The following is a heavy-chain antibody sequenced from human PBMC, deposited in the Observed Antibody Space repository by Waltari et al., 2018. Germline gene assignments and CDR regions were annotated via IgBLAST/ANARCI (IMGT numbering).Heavy chain of an antibody. CDR3: ATALGDSSSASRPFDF. J-gene: IGHJ3*01. CDR2: VDPEDGET. Sequence: EVQLLQSGAALTEPGTTVRISCKVSGYTFSDYYIHWVQQAPGKGLRWMGLVDPEDGETIYADNFQGRVTISADTSTDTAFMELSSLRSEDTAVFYCATALGDSSSASRPFDFWGQGTMITVSS. V-gene: IGHV1-69-2*01. CDR1: GYTFSDYY. D-gene: IGHD6-19*01.